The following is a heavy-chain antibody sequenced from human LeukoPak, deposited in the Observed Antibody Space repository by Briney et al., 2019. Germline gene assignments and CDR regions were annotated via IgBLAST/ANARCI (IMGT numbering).Heavy chain of an antibody. CDR2: IHYSGST. V-gene: IGHV4-59*01. CDR1: GGSINSSY. J-gene: IGHJ6*03. CDR3: ARTTEGYAGGPGYSYYYYMDV. Sequence: SETLSLTCTVSGGSINSSYWTWVRQPPGKGLEWIGYIHYSGSTHYNPSLKSRVTISVDTSKNQVSLKLRSVTAADTAVYYCARTTEGYAGGPGYSYYYYMDVWGKGTTVTISS. D-gene: IGHD5-12*01.